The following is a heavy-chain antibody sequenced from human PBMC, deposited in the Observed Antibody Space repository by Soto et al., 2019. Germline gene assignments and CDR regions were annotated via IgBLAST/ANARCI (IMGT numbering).Heavy chain of an antibody. CDR3: ARVSGTLERYSDLDY. J-gene: IGHJ4*02. CDR1: GFIFSSYS. V-gene: IGHV3-21*06. Sequence: EVQLVESGGGLVKPGGSLRLSCAASGFIFSSYSMNWVRQAPGKGLEWVSSISPRSDYIYFADSMRGRFTFSRDNAQNSLYLHMNNLRAEDTAVYHCARVSGTLERYSDLDYWGQGTLVTVSS. D-gene: IGHD3-10*01. CDR2: ISPRSDYI.